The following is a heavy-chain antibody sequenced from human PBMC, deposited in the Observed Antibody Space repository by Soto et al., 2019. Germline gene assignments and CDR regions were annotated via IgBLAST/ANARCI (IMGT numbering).Heavy chain of an antibody. CDR3: AKTGVADWFDP. CDR1: GYRFTNSW. V-gene: IGHV5-51*01. Sequence: PGESLKISCKASGYRFTNSWIGWVRQMPGKGLEWVGIIYFADSDTRYSPAFQGQVTISADKSTGTAYLQWSTLKASDTAMYYWAKTGVADWFDPWGQGTLVTVSS. CDR2: IYFADSDT. J-gene: IGHJ5*02. D-gene: IGHD7-27*01.